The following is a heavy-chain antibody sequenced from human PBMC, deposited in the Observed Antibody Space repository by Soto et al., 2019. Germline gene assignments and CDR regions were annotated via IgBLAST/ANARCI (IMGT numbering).Heavy chain of an antibody. CDR2: ISSSSDKT. CDR1: GFSFSDYS. D-gene: IGHD2-21*02. J-gene: IGHJ4*02. Sequence: LRLSCIASGFSFSDYSMNWVRQAPGKGLQWVSYISSSSDKTYYADSVKGRFTVSRDNAKNALFLEMNSLRDDDTATYYCARLPKGSLVTAWGQGTRVTVSS. V-gene: IGHV3-48*02. CDR3: ARLPKGSLVTA.